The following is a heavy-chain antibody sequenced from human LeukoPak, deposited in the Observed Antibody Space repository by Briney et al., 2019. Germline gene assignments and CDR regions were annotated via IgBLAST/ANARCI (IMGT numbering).Heavy chain of an antibody. D-gene: IGHD4-17*01. Sequence: PGRSLRPSCAASGFTFSSYAMHWVRQAPGKGLEWVAVISYDGSNKYYADSVKGRFTISRDNSKNTLYLQMNSLRSDDTAVYYCARDRRPYGDYESYWYFDLWGRGTLVTVSS. J-gene: IGHJ2*01. CDR3: ARDRRPYGDYESYWYFDL. CDR1: GFTFSSYA. V-gene: IGHV3-30-3*01. CDR2: ISYDGSNK.